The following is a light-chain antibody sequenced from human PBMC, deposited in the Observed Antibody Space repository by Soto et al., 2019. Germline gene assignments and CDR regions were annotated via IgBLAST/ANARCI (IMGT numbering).Light chain of an antibody. J-gene: IGKJ4*01. V-gene: IGKV3-11*01. Sequence: EIVLTQSPATLSLSTEETATLSCRASQSVSSYLAWYQQKPGQAPRLLIYDASNRATGIPARFSGSGSGTDFTLTISSLEPEDFAVYYCQQRSNWSLTFGVRTKVAIK. CDR1: QSVSSY. CDR3: QQRSNWSLT. CDR2: DAS.